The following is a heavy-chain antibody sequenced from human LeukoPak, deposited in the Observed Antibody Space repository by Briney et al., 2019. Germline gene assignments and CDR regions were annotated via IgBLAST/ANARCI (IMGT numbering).Heavy chain of an antibody. CDR2: IKENGNEQ. J-gene: IGHJ3*02. D-gene: IGHD1-14*01. CDR3: ARGPGDFDASDI. V-gene: IGHV3-7*01. CDR1: GFTFSSYW. Sequence: PGGSLRLSCTSSGFTFSSYWMSWVRQAPGEGPEWVAHIKENGNEQYYADSVKGRFTISRDNAKKSLCLQMNSLRAEDTALYYCARGPGDFDASDIWGQGIMVTVSS.